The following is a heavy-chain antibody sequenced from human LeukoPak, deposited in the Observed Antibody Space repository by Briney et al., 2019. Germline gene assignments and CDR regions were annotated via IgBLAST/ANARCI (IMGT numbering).Heavy chain of an antibody. CDR1: GGSISSSNW. CDR2: TYHSGST. D-gene: IGHD4-17*01. CDR3: ASYGSYYYYGMDV. V-gene: IGHV4-4*02. J-gene: IGHJ6*02. Sequence: SETLSLTCAVSGGSISSSNWWSWVRQPPGKGLEWIGETYHSGSTNYNPSLKSRVTISVDKSKNQFSLKLSSVTAADTAVYYCASYGSYYYYGMDVWGQGTTVTVSS.